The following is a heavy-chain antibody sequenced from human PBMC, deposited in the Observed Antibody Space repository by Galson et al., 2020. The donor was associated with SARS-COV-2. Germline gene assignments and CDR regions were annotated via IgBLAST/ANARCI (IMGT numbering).Heavy chain of an antibody. Sequence: GSLRLSCVASGFTFNTAWMSWVRQAPGKGLEWVGRIKSKTDGATTDYAAPVKGRFTISRDDSYNTLYLQMNSLKTEDTAVYYCTTGIHWGQGTLITVSS. CDR3: TTGIH. CDR1: GFTFNTAW. J-gene: IGHJ1*01. CDR2: IKSKTDGATT. V-gene: IGHV3-15*01.